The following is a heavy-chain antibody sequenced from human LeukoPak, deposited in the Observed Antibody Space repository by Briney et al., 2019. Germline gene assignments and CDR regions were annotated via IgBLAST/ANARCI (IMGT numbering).Heavy chain of an antibody. V-gene: IGHV4-59*01. D-gene: IGHD3-22*01. Sequence: SQTLSLTCTVSGGSITIYYWSCIRHPPGEGREWIAYIYFTGTPNYNPSLNSRGTISVDTSKNQFSLKLSSVTAADTAIYYCASQVVVNAFDIWGQGRMVTVSS. CDR2: IYFTGTP. CDR3: ASQVVVNAFDI. CDR1: GGSITIYY. J-gene: IGHJ3*02.